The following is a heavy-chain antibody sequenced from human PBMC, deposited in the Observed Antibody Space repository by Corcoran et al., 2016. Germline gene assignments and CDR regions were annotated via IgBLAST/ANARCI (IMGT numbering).Heavy chain of an antibody. CDR1: GFTFDDYT. D-gene: IGHD7-27*01. J-gene: IGHJ4*02. CDR3: AKDSEARLGIGLFDY. V-gene: IGHV3-43*01. CDR2: ISWDGGST. Sequence: EVQLVESGGVVVQPGGSLRLSCAASGFTFDDYTMHWVRQAPGKGLEWVSLISWDGGSTYYADSVKGRFTISRDNSKNSLYLQMNSLRTEYTALDYCAKDSEARLGIGLFDYWGQGTLVTVSS.